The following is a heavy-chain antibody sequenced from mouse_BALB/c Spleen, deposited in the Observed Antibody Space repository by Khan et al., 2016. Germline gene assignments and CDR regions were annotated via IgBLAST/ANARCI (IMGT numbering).Heavy chain of an antibody. V-gene: IGHV1-7*01. CDR3: AKIHYCCRYYAMDY. CDR2: INPSTGYT. Sequence: QVQLQQSGAELAKPGASVKMSCKASGYTFTSYWMHWVKQRPGQGPEWIGYINPSTGYTEYNQKFKDKATLTADKSSSTAYMQLSSLTSEDSAVYDYAKIHYCCRYYAMDYWGQGTSLTVSS. CDR1: GYTFTSYW. D-gene: IGHD1-2*01. J-gene: IGHJ4*01.